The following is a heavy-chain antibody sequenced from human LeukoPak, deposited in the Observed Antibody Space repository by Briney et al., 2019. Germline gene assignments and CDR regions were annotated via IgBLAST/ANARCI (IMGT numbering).Heavy chain of an antibody. V-gene: IGHV6-1*01. CDR2: TYYRSKWYN. J-gene: IGHJ6*03. CDR1: GDSVSSNSAA. Sequence: SQTLSLTCAISGDSVSSNSAAWNWIRQSPSRGLEWLGRTYYRSKWYNDYAVSVKSRITINPDTSKNQFSLQLNSVTPEDTAVYYCARHVIAVAGTRALNYYYYMDVWGKGTTVTISS. CDR3: ARHVIAVAGTRALNYYYYMDV. D-gene: IGHD6-19*01.